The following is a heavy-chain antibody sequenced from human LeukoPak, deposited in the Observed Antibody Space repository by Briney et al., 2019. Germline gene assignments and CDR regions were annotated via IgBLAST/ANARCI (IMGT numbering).Heavy chain of an antibody. CDR1: GGSISSHY. CDR2: IYYSGST. CDR3: AREFPSVPAAPEEHNWSDP. D-gene: IGHD2-2*01. Sequence: SETLSLTCTVSGGSISSHYWSWIRQPPGKGLEWIGYIYYSGSTNYNPSLKSRVTISVDTSKNQFSLKLSSVTAADTAVYYCAREFPSVPAAPEEHNWSDPWGQGTLVTVSS. V-gene: IGHV4-59*11. J-gene: IGHJ5*02.